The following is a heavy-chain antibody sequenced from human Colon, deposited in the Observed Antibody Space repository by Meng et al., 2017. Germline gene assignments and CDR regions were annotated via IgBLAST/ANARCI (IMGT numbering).Heavy chain of an antibody. Sequence: QVQLQESGPGLVKPSQTLSLTCTVSGDSISTSGAHYWSWIRQHAGKGLEWIGYIYYSGSTHYNPSLKSRVTISVDTSKNQFSLKLTSVTAADTAVYYCASRPLYYHDSTGPTGVDNWGQGTLVTVSS. V-gene: IGHV4-31*03. J-gene: IGHJ4*02. CDR1: GDSISTSGAHY. CDR2: IYYSGST. D-gene: IGHD3-22*01. CDR3: ASRPLYYHDSTGPTGVDN.